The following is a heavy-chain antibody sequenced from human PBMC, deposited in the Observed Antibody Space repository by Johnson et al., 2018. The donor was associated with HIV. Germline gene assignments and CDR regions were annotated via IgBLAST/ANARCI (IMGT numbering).Heavy chain of an antibody. D-gene: IGHD3-16*01. V-gene: IGHV3-33*06. CDR2: VWYDGSNK. CDR1: GFTFSSYG. CDR3: AKDRTNWGYDAFDI. Sequence: QVQLVESGGGVVQPARSLRLSCAASGFTFSSYGMHWVRQAPGKGLEWVAGVWYDGSNKYYADSVKGRFTIFRDNSENTLFLQMNRLRAEDTAVYYCAKDRTNWGYDAFDIWGQGTMVTVSS. J-gene: IGHJ3*02.